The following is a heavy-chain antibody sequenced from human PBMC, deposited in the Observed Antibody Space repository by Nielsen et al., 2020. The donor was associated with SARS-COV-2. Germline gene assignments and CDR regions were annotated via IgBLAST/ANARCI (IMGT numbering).Heavy chain of an antibody. V-gene: IGHV3-23*01. CDR2: IGGSGDIT. CDR3: AKDLIAVIVATASPFDY. D-gene: IGHD2-15*01. Sequence: GESLKISCAASGFTFSNYAMSRVRQAPGKGLEWVSTIGGSGDITYYGDSVKGRFTISRDNSKNTLYLQMNSLRAEDTAVYYCAKDLIAVIVATASPFDYWGQGSLVTVSS. J-gene: IGHJ4*02. CDR1: GFTFSNYA.